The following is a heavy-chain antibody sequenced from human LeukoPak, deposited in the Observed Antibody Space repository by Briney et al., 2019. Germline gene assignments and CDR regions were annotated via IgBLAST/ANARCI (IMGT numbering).Heavy chain of an antibody. D-gene: IGHD2-2*01. CDR1: GFTFSSDD. J-gene: IGHJ4*02. CDR2: IRYDGSNK. CDR3: AKDRALFVVVPAAEKDY. V-gene: IGHV3-30*02. Sequence: GGSLRLSCAASGFTFSSDDMHWVRQAPGKGLEWVAFIRYDGSNKYYADSVKGRFTISRDNSKNTLYLQMNSLRAGDTAVYYCAKDRALFVVVPAAEKDYRGQGTLVTVSS.